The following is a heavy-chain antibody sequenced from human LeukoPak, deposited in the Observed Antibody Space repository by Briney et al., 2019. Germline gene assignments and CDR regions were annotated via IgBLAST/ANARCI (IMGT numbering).Heavy chain of an antibody. Sequence: ASVKVSCKTSGYTFTNNWMHWVRQAPGQGLEWVGVINPTGTSTLYAQNFQGGVTLTRDMSTTTDYMELRSLTSEDTAVYYCARDHSVGDIAWWFDPWGQGTLVSVSS. D-gene: IGHD3-10*01. CDR1: GYTFTNNW. CDR2: INPTGTST. V-gene: IGHV1-46*01. J-gene: IGHJ5*02. CDR3: ARDHSVGDIAWWFDP.